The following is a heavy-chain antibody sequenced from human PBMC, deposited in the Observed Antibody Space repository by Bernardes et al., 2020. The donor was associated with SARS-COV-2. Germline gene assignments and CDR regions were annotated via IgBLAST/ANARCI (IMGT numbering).Heavy chain of an antibody. Sequence: ASVKVSCKASGYTFSDYYIHWLRQAPGQGFEWMGWISPKSGATNYAQKFQGRVTMTRDTAISTEYMQLSRLTSDDTAVYYCARDVGGTDWRFGFDVWGPGTMVHVSS. J-gene: IGHJ3*01. CDR3: ARDVGGTDWRFGFDV. CDR2: ISPKSGAT. CDR1: GYTFSDYY. V-gene: IGHV1-2*02. D-gene: IGHD3-9*01.